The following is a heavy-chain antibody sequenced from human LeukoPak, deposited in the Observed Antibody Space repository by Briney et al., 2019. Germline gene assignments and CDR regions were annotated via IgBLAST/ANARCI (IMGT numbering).Heavy chain of an antibody. CDR1: GFTFSNNV. CDR2: ISGSGGST. J-gene: IGHJ4*02. V-gene: IGHV3-23*01. D-gene: IGHD3-10*01. CDR3: ANACLYGTTWFCFSSF. Sequence: GGSLRLSCTASGFTFSNNVMSWVRQAPGRGLDWLSAISGSGGSTYYADSVKGRFTISRDNSKNMLYLQMNSLRAEDTAVYYCANACLYGTTWFCFSSFWGQGARVTVSS.